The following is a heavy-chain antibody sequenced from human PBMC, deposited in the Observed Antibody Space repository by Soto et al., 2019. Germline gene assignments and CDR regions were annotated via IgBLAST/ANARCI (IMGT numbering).Heavy chain of an antibody. CDR3: ARDQWVYCGGDCYSDAFDI. Sequence: QVQLQESGPGLVKPSQTLSLTCTVSGGSISSGGYYWSWIRQHPGKGLEWIGYIYYSGSTYYNPSLKSRVTISVDTSKNQCSLKLSSVTAADTAVYYCARDQWVYCGGDCYSDAFDIWGQGTMVTVSS. J-gene: IGHJ3*02. D-gene: IGHD2-21*02. CDR2: IYYSGST. V-gene: IGHV4-31*03. CDR1: GGSISSGGYY.